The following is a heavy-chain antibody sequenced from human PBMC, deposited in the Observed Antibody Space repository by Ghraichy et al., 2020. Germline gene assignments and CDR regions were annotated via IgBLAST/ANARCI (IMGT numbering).Heavy chain of an antibody. J-gene: IGHJ4*02. CDR1: GGSISSYY. Sequence: SETLSLTCTVSGGSISSYYWSWIRQPPGKGLEWIGYIYYSGSTNYNPSLKSRVTISVDTSKNQFSLKLSSVTAADTAVYYCARATVTNLFDYWGQGTLVTVSS. V-gene: IGHV4-59*01. D-gene: IGHD4-17*01. CDR2: IYYSGST. CDR3: ARATVTNLFDY.